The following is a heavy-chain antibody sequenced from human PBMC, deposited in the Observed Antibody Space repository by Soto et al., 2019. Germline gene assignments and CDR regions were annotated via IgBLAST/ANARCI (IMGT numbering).Heavy chain of an antibody. J-gene: IGHJ4*02. CDR3: ARSLYDNSGYAFDY. CDR2: ISAYNGNT. D-gene: IGHD3-22*01. CDR1: GYTFTSYG. Sequence: ASVKVSCKASGYTFTSYGISWVRQAPGQGLEWMGWISAYNGNTNYAQKFQGRVTMTTDTSTSTAYMELRSLRSDDTAVYYCARSLYDNSGYAFDYWGQGTLVTVSS. V-gene: IGHV1-18*01.